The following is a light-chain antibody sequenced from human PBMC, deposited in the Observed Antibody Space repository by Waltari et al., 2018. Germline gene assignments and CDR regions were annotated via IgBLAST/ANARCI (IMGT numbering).Light chain of an antibody. CDR3: NSYTSRSTWV. V-gene: IGLV2-14*03. Sequence: WYQHHAVQSSVLLVYDVRKWPAGVSDRVSGCKSGNTASLAISGLQAEDEADYYCNSYTSRSTWVFGGGTRVTVL. J-gene: IGLJ3*02. CDR2: DVR.